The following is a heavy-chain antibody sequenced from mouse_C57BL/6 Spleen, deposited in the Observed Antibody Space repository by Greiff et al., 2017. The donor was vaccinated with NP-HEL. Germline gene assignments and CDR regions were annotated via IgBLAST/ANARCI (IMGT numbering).Heavy chain of an antibody. CDR2: IDPSDSYT. Sequence: QVQLQQPGAELVRPGTSVKLSCKASGYTFTSYWMHWVKQRPGQGLEWIGVIDPSDSYTNYNQKFKGKATLTVDTSSSTAYMQLSSLTSEDSAVYYCARGGYGTLDYWGQGTTLTVSS. D-gene: IGHD2-2*01. CDR3: ARGGYGTLDY. J-gene: IGHJ2*01. V-gene: IGHV1-59*01. CDR1: GYTFTSYW.